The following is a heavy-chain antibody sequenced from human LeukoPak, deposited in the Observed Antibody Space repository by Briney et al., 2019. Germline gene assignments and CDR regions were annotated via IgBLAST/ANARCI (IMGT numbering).Heavy chain of an antibody. CDR3: ARASYYGSGSYYLGGDY. CDR2: ISYDGSNK. V-gene: IGHV3-30-3*01. CDR1: GFTFSSYA. Sequence: SGRSLRLSCAASGFTFSSYAMHWVRQAPGKGLEWEAVISYDGSNKHYADSVKGRFTISRDNSKNTLYLQMSGLRAEDTAVYYCARASYYGSGSYYLGGDYWGQGTLVTVSS. D-gene: IGHD3-10*01. J-gene: IGHJ4*02.